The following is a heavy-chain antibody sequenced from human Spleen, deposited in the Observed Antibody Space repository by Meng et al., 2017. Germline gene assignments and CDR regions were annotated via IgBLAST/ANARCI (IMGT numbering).Heavy chain of an antibody. CDR2: IDPKSGDT. D-gene: IGHD6-25*01. J-gene: IGHJ4*02. CDR3: ARDEDISAAGKLFGDY. CDR1: GYNFPDYW. V-gene: IGHV1-2*06. Sequence: ASVKVSCKPSGYNFPDYWLHWVRRAPGQGLEWMGRIDPKSGDTHYARKFQARVTMTGDTSISTAYMELSGLRSDDTAMYYCARDEDISAAGKLFGDYWGQGTLVTVSS.